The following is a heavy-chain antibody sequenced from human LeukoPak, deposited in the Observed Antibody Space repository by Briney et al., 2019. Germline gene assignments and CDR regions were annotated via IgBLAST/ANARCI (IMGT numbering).Heavy chain of an antibody. CDR3: ARPSCSGGSCYPYYFDC. J-gene: IGHJ4*02. V-gene: IGHV3-33*01. D-gene: IGHD2-15*01. Sequence: PGGSLRLSRAASGFTFSSYGMHWVRQAPGKGLEWVAVIWYDDSNKYYADSVKGRFTVSRDNSKNTLYLQMNSLRAEDTAVYYCARPSCSGGSCYPYYFDCWGQGTLVTVSS. CDR2: IWYDDSNK. CDR1: GFTFSSYG.